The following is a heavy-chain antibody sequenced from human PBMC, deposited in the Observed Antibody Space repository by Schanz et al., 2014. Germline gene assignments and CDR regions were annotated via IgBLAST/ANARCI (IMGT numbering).Heavy chain of an antibody. CDR2: ISSSSMYI. Sequence: VQLVESGGGVVQPGRSLRLSCAASGFSFSTYGMTWVRQAPGKGLEWVSSISSSSMYIYQADSMRGRFTISRDNAKNSLYLQMNSLRAEDTAVYYCARDSGSHYLVDYWGQGTLXTVSS. J-gene: IGHJ4*02. V-gene: IGHV3-21*01. D-gene: IGHD1-26*01. CDR1: GFSFSTYG. CDR3: ARDSGSHYLVDY.